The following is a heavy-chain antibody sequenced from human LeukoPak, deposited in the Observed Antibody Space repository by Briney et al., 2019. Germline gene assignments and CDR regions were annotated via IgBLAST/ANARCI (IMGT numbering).Heavy chain of an antibody. J-gene: IGHJ5*02. D-gene: IGHD3-10*01. V-gene: IGHV1-18*01. CDR2: ISAYNGNT. CDR1: GYTFTNYN. Sequence: RGASVKVSCKASGYTFTNYNITWVRQAPGQGLEWMGWISAYNGNTNYAQKLQGRVTMTTEKSTTTAYMELRSLRFDDTAVYYCARDGEEFGELRWFDPWGQGTLVTVSS. CDR3: ARDGEEFGELRWFDP.